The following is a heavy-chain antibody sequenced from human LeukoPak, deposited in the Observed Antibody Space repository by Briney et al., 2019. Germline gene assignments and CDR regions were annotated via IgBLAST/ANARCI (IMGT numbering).Heavy chain of an antibody. CDR3: ARWGRVRGVNNYYYYGMDA. CDR2: ISYSSSTI. Sequence: GGSLRLSCAASGFSFSSNSMNWVRQAPGKGLEWLSYISYSSSTIYSADSVKGRFTISRDNAKNSLYLQMNSLRAEDTAVYYCARWGRVRGVNNYYYYGMDAWGQGTTVTVSS. J-gene: IGHJ6*02. V-gene: IGHV3-48*01. D-gene: IGHD3-10*01. CDR1: GFSFSSNS.